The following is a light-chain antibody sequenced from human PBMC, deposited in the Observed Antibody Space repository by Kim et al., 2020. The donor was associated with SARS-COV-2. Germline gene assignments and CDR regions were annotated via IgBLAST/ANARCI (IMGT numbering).Light chain of an antibody. J-gene: IGKJ2*01. CDR3: HQYFDTPRT. CDR2: WAS. V-gene: IGKV4-1*01. CDR1: QSVFWKSNNKNY. Sequence: DIVVTQSPDSLPVSLGERATINCKSSQSVFWKSNNKNYLAWYQQKPGQPPTLLIYWASTRESGVPDRFSGSGSGTDFTLTISTLQAEDVAVYYCHQYFDTPRTFGQGTKLEI.